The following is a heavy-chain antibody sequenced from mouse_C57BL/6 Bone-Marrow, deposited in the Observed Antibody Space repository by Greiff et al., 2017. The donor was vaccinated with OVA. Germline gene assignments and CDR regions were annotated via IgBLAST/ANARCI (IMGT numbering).Heavy chain of an antibody. CDR1: GFTFSSSG. CDR2: ISSGGSYT. CDR3: ARRTGTVYYYAMDY. Sequence: EVQLVESGGDLVKPGGSLKLSCAASGFTFSSSGMSWVRQTPDKRLEWVATISSGGSYTYYPDSVKGRFTISRDNAKNTLYLQMSSLKSEDTAMYYCARRTGTVYYYAMDYWGQGTSVTVSS. J-gene: IGHJ4*01. V-gene: IGHV5-6*01. D-gene: IGHD4-1*01.